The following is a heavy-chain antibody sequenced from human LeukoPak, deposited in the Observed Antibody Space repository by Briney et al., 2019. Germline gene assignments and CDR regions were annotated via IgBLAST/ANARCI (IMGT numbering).Heavy chain of an antibody. CDR1: GGSISSYY. D-gene: IGHD5-24*01. V-gene: IGHV4-59*01. J-gene: IGHJ4*02. CDR2: VSYSGST. CDR3: ARTGGYNSPFSF. Sequence: SETLSLTCTVSGGSISSYYWSWVRQPPGKGLEWIGYVSYSGSTNYNPSLKGRVTISVDTSKNQFSLKLNSVTAADTAVYYCARTGGYNSPFSFWGQGALVTVSS.